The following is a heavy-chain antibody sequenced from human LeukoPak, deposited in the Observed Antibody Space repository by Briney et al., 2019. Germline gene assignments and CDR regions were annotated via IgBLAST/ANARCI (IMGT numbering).Heavy chain of an antibody. Sequence: SETLSLTCAVYGGFFSGFYWTWIRQPPGKGLEWIGEINYGGRTNYSPSLKSRVTISIDTSKDQFSLRLSSLTAADTAVYYCARVRGPNYFDYWGQGTLVTVSS. V-gene: IGHV4-34*01. CDR3: ARVRGPNYFDY. CDR1: GGFFSGFY. D-gene: IGHD3-10*01. J-gene: IGHJ4*02. CDR2: INYGGRT.